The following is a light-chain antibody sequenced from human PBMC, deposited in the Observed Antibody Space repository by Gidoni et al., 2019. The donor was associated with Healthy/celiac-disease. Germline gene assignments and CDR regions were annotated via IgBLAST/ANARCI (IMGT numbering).Light chain of an antibody. J-gene: IGKJ1*01. CDR1: QGISNS. Sequence: DIQMTQSPSSLSASVGDRVTIPCRASQGISNSLAWYQQKPWKVPKLLIYAASTLHSGAPSRFSGRGSGKYSTLIISRLQPEDVATYYCQKYNSAPGTFGQGTKVEIK. V-gene: IGKV1-27*01. CDR3: QKYNSAPGT. CDR2: AAS.